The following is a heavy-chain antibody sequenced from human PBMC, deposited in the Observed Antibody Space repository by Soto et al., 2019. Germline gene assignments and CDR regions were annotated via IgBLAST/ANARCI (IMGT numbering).Heavy chain of an antibody. D-gene: IGHD2-15*01. J-gene: IGHJ5*02. CDR1: GDSVSSNSVI. CDR2: TYYRSKWYN. V-gene: IGHV6-1*01. Sequence: SQTLSLTCAISGDSVSSNSVIWNWFRESPSRGLEWLGRTYYRSKWYNDYAVSVKSRITINPDTSKNQFSLQLNSVTPEDTAVYYCARGSEQRYCSEGSCFLRWFVPRGQGTLVTISS. CDR3: ARGSEQRYCSEGSCFLRWFVP.